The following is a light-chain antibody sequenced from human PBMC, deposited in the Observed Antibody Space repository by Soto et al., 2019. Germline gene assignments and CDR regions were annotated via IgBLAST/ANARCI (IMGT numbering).Light chain of an antibody. Sequence: IVLTRSPGTLSLSPGARATLSCRASQSVSSYLAWYQQKPGQAPRLLIYDASNRATGIPSRFSGSGSGTDFTLTISSLQPEDFATYYCQQSYSTWWTFGQGTKVDIK. CDR1: QSVSSY. V-gene: IGKV3-11*01. CDR3: QQSYSTWWT. CDR2: DAS. J-gene: IGKJ1*01.